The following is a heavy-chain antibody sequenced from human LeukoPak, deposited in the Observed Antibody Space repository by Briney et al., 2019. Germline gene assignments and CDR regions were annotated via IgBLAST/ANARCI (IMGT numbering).Heavy chain of an antibody. J-gene: IGHJ4*02. Sequence: GGSLRLSCAASGFTFDDYAMHWVRQAPGKGLEWVSLISGDGGSTYYADSVKGRFTISRDNSKNSLYLQMNSLRTEDTAWYYCAKDRDYDILTGYYSGGFDYWGQGTLVTVSS. CDR1: GFTFDDYA. CDR3: AKDRDYDILTGYYSGGFDY. D-gene: IGHD3-9*01. V-gene: IGHV3-43*02. CDR2: ISGDGGST.